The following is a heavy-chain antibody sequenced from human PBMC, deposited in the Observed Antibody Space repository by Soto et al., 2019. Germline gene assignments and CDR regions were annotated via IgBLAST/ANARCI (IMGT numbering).Heavy chain of an antibody. Sequence: GASVKVSCXASGGTLSSYAISWVRQAPGQGLEWMGGIIPIFGTANYAQKFQGRVTITADESTSTAYMELSSLRSEDTAVYYCAVPVFREIYSYGPLSDAFDIWGQGTMVTVSS. CDR3: AVPVFREIYSYGPLSDAFDI. V-gene: IGHV1-69*13. D-gene: IGHD5-18*01. CDR2: IIPIFGTA. J-gene: IGHJ3*02. CDR1: GGTLSSYA.